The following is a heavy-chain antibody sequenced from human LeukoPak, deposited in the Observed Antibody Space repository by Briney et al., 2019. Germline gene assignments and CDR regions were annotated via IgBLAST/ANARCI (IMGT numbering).Heavy chain of an antibody. J-gene: IGHJ4*02. CDR2: MNPNSGNT. D-gene: IGHD6-13*01. V-gene: IGHV1-8*03. CDR3: ARGLYSSNYYYFDY. Sequence: ASVKVSCKASGYTFTSYDINWVRQATGQGLEWMGWMNPNSGNTGYAQKFQGRVTITRNTSINTAYMELSSLRSEDTAVYYCARGLYSSNYYYFDYWGQGTLVTVSS. CDR1: GYTFTSYD.